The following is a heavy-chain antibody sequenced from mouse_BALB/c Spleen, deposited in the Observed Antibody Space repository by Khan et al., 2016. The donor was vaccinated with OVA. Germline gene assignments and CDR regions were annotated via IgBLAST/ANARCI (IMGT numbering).Heavy chain of an antibody. CDR3: ARLADYYNSEGFAY. J-gene: IGHJ3*01. D-gene: IGHD1-1*01. V-gene: IGHV5-6*01. CDR2: INSGGTYT. CDR1: GFTFSTYG. Sequence: EVELVESGGDLVKPGGSLKLSCAASGFTFSTYGMSWVRQTPDRGLEWVATINSGGTYTFYPDNVKGRFTISRDNANNTLYLQMSSLKSADTAMYYCARLADYYNSEGFAYWGQGTLVTVSA.